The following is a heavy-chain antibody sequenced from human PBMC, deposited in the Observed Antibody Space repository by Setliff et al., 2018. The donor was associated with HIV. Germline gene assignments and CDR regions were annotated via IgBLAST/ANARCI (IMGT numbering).Heavy chain of an antibody. J-gene: IGHJ6*03. CDR1: GGSMNNYY. V-gene: IGHV4-34*01. Sequence: SETLSLTCTVFGGSMNNYYWNWIRQPPGKGLEWIGEINHDRTTNYNPSLKSRVTISVDTSKNQFSLTLNSVTAADTAVYYCARGSRQLTIFGVVFKTNYYFMDVWGKGTAVTVSS. CDR3: ARGSRQLTIFGVVFKTNYYFMDV. D-gene: IGHD3-3*01. CDR2: INHDRTT.